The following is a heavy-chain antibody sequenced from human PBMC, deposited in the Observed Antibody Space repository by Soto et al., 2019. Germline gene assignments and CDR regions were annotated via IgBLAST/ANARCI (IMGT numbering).Heavy chain of an antibody. CDR2: IWYDGSNK. D-gene: IGHD4-17*01. J-gene: IGHJ4*02. CDR3: ARDLLRRGDLDY. CDR1: GFTFSSYG. Sequence: QVQLVESGGGVVQPGRSLSLSCAASGFTFSSYGMHWVRQAPGKGLEWVAVIWYDGSNKYYADSVKGRFTISRDNSKNTLYLQMNSLRAEDTAVYYCARDLLRRGDLDYWGQGTLVTVSS. V-gene: IGHV3-33*01.